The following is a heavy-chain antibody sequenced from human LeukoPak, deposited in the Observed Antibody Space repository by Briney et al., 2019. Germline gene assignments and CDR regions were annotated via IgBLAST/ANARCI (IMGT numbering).Heavy chain of an antibody. V-gene: IGHV4-4*07. J-gene: IGHJ4*02. CDR1: GGSISSYY. D-gene: IGHD3-10*01. Sequence: PSETLSLTCTVSGGSISSYYWSWIRQPAGKGLEWIGRIYTSGSTNYNPSLKSRVTMSVDTSKNQFSLKLSSVTAADTAVYYCARDSGLWFGELWVRRFDYWGQGTPVTVPS. CDR2: IYTSGST. CDR3: ARDSGLWFGELWVRRFDY.